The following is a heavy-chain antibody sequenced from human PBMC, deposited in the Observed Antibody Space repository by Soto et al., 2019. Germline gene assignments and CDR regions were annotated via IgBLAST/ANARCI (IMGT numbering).Heavy chain of an antibody. CDR2: IYTSGST. D-gene: IGHD1-26*01. Sequence: SETLSLTCTVSGGSISSYYWSWIRQPAGKGLEWIGRIYTSGSTNYNPSLKSRVTMSVDTSKNQFSLKLSSVTAADTAVYYCARERVGASYYYYYGMDVWGQGTTVTVSS. CDR3: ARERVGASYYYYYGMDV. J-gene: IGHJ6*02. V-gene: IGHV4-4*07. CDR1: GGSISSYY.